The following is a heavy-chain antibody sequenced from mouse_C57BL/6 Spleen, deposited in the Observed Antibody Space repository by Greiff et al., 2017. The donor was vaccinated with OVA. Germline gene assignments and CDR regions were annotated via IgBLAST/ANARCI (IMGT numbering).Heavy chain of an antibody. CDR2: IYPGDGDT. Sequence: VQLVESGPELVKPGASVKISCKASGYAFSSSWMNWVKQRPGKGLEWIGRIYPGDGDTNYNGKFKGKATLTADKSSSTAYMQLSSLTSEDSAVYFCAREGYYGSSFAYWGQGTLVTVSA. CDR3: AREGYYGSSFAY. CDR1: GYAFSSSW. V-gene: IGHV1-82*01. D-gene: IGHD1-1*01. J-gene: IGHJ3*01.